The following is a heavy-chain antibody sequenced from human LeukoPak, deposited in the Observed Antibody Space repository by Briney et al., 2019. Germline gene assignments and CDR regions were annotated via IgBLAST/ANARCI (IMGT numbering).Heavy chain of an antibody. D-gene: IGHD2-2*01. CDR2: ISAYNGNT. CDR1: GYTFTSYG. Sequence: ASVKVSCKASGYTFTSYGISWVRQAPGQGLEWMGWISAYNGNTNYAQKLQGRVTMTTDTSTSTAYMELRSLRSDDTAVYYCARDYCSSTSCYLDYWGRGTLVTVSS. V-gene: IGHV1-18*01. J-gene: IGHJ4*02. CDR3: ARDYCSSTSCYLDY.